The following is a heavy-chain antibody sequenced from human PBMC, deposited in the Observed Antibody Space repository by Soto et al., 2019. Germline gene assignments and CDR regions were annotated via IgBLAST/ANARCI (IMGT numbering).Heavy chain of an antibody. D-gene: IGHD4-17*01. CDR3: ARTTVTIAGAFDI. J-gene: IGHJ3*02. CDR2: ISYSGGT. CDR1: GDSIISDY. Sequence: QVQLQESGPGLVKPSETLSLTCAVSGDSIISDYWNWIRQPPGKGLEWIGYISYSGGTNYNPSLKSRVTISVDTSKTQFSLKLSSVTAADTAVYYCARTTVTIAGAFDIWGQGTVVTVSS. V-gene: IGHV4-59*08.